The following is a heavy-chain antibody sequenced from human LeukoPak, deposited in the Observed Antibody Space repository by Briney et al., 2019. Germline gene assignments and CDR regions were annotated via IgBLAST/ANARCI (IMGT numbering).Heavy chain of an antibody. CDR2: INHSGST. Sequence: SETLSLTCAVYGGSFSGYYWSWIRQPPGKGLEWIGEINHSGSTNYNPSLKSRVTISVDTSKNQFSLKLSSVTAADTAVYYCARGLLKYYYDSSGYHNGWYFDYWGQGTLVTVSS. J-gene: IGHJ4*02. CDR3: ARGLLKYYYDSSGYHNGWYFDY. CDR1: GGSFSGYY. V-gene: IGHV4-34*01. D-gene: IGHD3-22*01.